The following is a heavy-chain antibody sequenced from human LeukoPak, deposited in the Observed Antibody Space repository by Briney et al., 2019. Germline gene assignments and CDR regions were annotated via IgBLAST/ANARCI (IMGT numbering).Heavy chain of an antibody. D-gene: IGHD3-22*01. CDR1: GGTFSSYA. J-gene: IGHJ4*02. Sequence: GASVKVSCKASGGTFSSYAISWVRQAPGQGLEWMGGIIPIFGTANYAQKFQGRVTITADESTSTAYMELSSLRSEDTAVYYCARDLGYYYDSSGYSDWDQGTLVTVSS. V-gene: IGHV1-69*13. CDR3: ARDLGYYYDSSGYSD. CDR2: IIPIFGTA.